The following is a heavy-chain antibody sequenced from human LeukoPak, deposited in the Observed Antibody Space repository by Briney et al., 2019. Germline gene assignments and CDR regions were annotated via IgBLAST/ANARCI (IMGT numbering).Heavy chain of an antibody. CDR2: INAGNGNT. Sequence: ASVKVSCKASGYTFTSYAMHWVRQAPGQRLEWMGWINAGNGNTKYSQKFQGRVTITGDTSASTAYMELSSLRSEDTAVYYCARVHDYGDYVGELDYWGQGTLVTVSS. V-gene: IGHV1-3*01. D-gene: IGHD4-17*01. J-gene: IGHJ4*02. CDR1: GYTFTSYA. CDR3: ARVHDYGDYVGELDY.